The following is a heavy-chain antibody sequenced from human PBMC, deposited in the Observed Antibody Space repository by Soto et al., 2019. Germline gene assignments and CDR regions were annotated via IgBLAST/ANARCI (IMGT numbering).Heavy chain of an antibody. Sequence: QVTLKESGPVVVKPTETFTLTCTVSGFSLSNTRLGVSWIRQPPGKALEWLAHIFSNDEKSYSTSLKNRLTISKDTSRSQVVLTMTNVDPVDSATYYCALIKDCSRTDCYLASFDPWGQGTLVTVSS. V-gene: IGHV2-26*01. CDR2: IFSNDEK. CDR1: GFSLSNTRLG. CDR3: ALIKDCSRTDCYLASFDP. D-gene: IGHD2-2*01. J-gene: IGHJ5*02.